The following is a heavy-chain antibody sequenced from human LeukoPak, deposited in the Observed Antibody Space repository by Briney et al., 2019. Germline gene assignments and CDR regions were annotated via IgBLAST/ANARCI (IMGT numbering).Heavy chain of an antibody. CDR2: ISWNSGSI. CDR3: AKSYYAAAPGVFDI. CDR1: GFTFDDYA. J-gene: IGHJ3*02. D-gene: IGHD3-3*01. V-gene: IGHV3-9*01. Sequence: PGRSLRLSCAAYGFTFDDYAMHWVRQAPGKGLEWVSGISWNSGSIGYADSVKGRFTIQRDIAKKSLYLQMNSLRAEDTALYYCAKSYYAAAPGVFDIWGQGTMVTVSS.